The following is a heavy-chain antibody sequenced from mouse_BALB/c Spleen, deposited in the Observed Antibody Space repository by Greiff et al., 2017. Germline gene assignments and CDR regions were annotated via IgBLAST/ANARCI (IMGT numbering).Heavy chain of an antibody. J-gene: IGHJ4*01. CDR3: ARDYGNYDYAMDY. Sequence: EVQVVESGGGLVKPGGSLKLSCAASGFTFSSYAMSWVRQTPEKRLEWVASISSGGSTYYPDSVKGRFTISRDNARNILYLQMSSLRSEDTAMYYCARDYGNYDYAMDYWGQGTSVTVSS. CDR2: ISSGGST. D-gene: IGHD2-1*01. CDR1: GFTFSSYA. V-gene: IGHV5-6-5*01.